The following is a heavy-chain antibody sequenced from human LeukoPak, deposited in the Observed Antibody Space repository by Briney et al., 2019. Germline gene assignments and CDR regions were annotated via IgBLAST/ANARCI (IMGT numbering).Heavy chain of an antibody. V-gene: IGHV3-30*02. D-gene: IGHD6-13*01. J-gene: IGHJ3*02. Sequence: GGSLRLSCAASGFTFSSYGMHWVREAPGKGLEWVAVIWYGGSNKYYADSVKGRFTISRDNSKNTLYLQMNSLRAEDTAVYYCAKDHINILGAEPHVRGSAGHLDAFDIWGQGTMVTVSS. CDR3: AKDHINILGAEPHVRGSAGHLDAFDI. CDR1: GFTFSSYG. CDR2: IWYGGSNK.